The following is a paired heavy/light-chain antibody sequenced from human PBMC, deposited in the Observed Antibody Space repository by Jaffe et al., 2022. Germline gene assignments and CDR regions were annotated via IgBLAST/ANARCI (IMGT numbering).Light chain of an antibody. CDR1: QSVSSN. CDR2: GAS. V-gene: IGKV3-15*01. J-gene: IGKJ1*01. CDR3: QQYNNWPPRT. Sequence: EIVMTQSPATLSVSPGERATLSCRASQSVSSNLAWYQQKPGQAPRLLIYGASTRATGIPARFSGSGSGTEFTLTISSLQSEDFAVYYCQQYNNWPPRTFGQGTKVEIK.
Heavy chain of an antibody. V-gene: IGHV4-34*01. CDR3: ARGFLRRGYSYPTMNYGDYVTLGY. CDR1: GGSFSGYY. D-gene: IGHD4-17*01. J-gene: IGHJ4*02. Sequence: QVQLQQWGAGLLKPSETLSLTCAVYGGSFSGYYWSWIRQPPGKGLEWIGEINHSGSTNYNPSLKSRVTISVDTSKNQFSLKLSSVTAADTAVYYCARGFLRRGYSYPTMNYGDYVTLGYWGQGTLVTVSS. CDR2: INHSGST.